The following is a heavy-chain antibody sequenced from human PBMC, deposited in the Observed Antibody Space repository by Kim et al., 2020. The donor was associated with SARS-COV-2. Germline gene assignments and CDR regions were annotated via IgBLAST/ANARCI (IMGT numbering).Heavy chain of an antibody. CDR1: GGTFSSYF. V-gene: IGHV1-69*13. J-gene: IGHJ6*02. CDR3: ARGLRVFEWFASAIGTDV. Sequence: SVKVSCKASGGTFSSYFISWVRQAPGQGLEWVGGVIPIFGATNYAQKFQARVTITANASASTAYMELSRLRSSDTAIYFCARGLRVFEWFASAIGTDVWGQGTTVTVSS. D-gene: IGHD3-9*01. CDR2: VIPIFGAT.